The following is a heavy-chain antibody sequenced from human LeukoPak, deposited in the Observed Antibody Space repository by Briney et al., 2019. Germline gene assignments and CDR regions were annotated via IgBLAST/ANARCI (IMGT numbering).Heavy chain of an antibody. CDR2: IYYSGST. J-gene: IGHJ4*02. V-gene: IGHV4-39*07. CDR3: AREYAY. CDR1: GGSISSSSYY. Sequence: PSETLSLPCTVSGGSISSSSYYWGWIRKPPGKGLEWIGSIYYSGSTYYNPSLKSRVTISVDTSKNQFSLKLNSVTAADTAVYYCAREYAYWGQGTLVTVSS.